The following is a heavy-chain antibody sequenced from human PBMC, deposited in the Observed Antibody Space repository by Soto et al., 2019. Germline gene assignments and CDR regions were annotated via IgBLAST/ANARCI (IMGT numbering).Heavy chain of an antibody. CDR2: IYYSGST. CDR1: GGSISSGGYY. Sequence: SETLSLTCTVSGGSISSGGYYWSWIRQHPGKGLEWIGYIYYSGSTYYNPSLKSRVTISVDTSKNQFSLKLSSVTAADTAVYYCARDHSSSHRGYYYGMDVWGQGTTVTVSS. D-gene: IGHD6-13*01. V-gene: IGHV4-31*03. J-gene: IGHJ6*02. CDR3: ARDHSSSHRGYYYGMDV.